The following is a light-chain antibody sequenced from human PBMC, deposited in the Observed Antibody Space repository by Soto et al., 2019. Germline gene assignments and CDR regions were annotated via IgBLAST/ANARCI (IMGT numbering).Light chain of an antibody. V-gene: IGKV1-5*03. J-gene: IGKJ1*01. CDR2: KAS. CDR3: QQYNSYST. Sequence: VQLTQSPSSVSTSDGDRVTITFWASQEIISWLAGYQQKPGKAAKLLIYKASSLESGVPSRFSGSGSGTEFTLTISSLQPDDFATYYCQQYNSYSTFGQGTKVDNK. CDR1: QEIISW.